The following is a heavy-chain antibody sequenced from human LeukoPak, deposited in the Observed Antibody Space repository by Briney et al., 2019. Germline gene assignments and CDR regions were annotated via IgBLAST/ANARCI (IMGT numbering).Heavy chain of an antibody. D-gene: IGHD3-3*01. V-gene: IGHV3-30-3*01. CDR3: ARTPPPYNFWSGSYKTTYYYYMDV. J-gene: IGHJ6*03. CDR1: GFTFSSYA. CDR2: ISYDGSNK. Sequence: PGRSLRLSCAASGFTFSSYAMHWVRQAPGKGLEWVAVISYDGSNKYYADSVKGRFTISRDNSKNTLYLQVNSLRAEDTAVYYCARTPPPYNFWSGSYKTTYYYYMDVWGKGTTVTVSS.